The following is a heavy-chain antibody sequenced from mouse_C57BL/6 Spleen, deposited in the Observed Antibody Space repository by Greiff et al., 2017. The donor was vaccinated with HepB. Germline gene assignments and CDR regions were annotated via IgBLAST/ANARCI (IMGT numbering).Heavy chain of an antibody. CDR2: IYPGDGDT. Sequence: VQLQQSGPELVKPGASVKISCKASGYAFSSSWMNWVKQRPGKGLEWIGRIYPGDGDTNYNGKFKGKATLTADKSSSTAYMQLSSLTSEDSAVYFGASPYGNYGGYFDVWGTGTTVTVSS. CDR1: GYAFSSSW. D-gene: IGHD2-10*02. V-gene: IGHV1-82*01. CDR3: ASPYGNYGGYFDV. J-gene: IGHJ1*03.